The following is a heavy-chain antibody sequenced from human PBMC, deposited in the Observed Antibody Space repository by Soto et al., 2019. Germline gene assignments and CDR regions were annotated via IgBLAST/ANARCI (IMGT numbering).Heavy chain of an antibody. D-gene: IGHD5-12*01. CDR3: ARDGGYGTPFDY. Sequence: EVQLVQSGGGLVEPGGYPRLSCAASGFTFSSYWMHSVRQATGKGLVVVSRITSDGTNTAYADSVKGRFTISKDNAKNMVYLQMNSLRAEDTAVYYCARDGGYGTPFDYWGQGTLVTVSS. CDR2: ITSDGTNT. V-gene: IGHV3-74*01. J-gene: IGHJ4*02. CDR1: GFTFSSYW.